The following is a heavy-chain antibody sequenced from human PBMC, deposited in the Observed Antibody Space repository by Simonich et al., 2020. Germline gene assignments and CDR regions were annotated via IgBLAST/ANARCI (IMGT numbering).Heavy chain of an antibody. J-gene: IGHJ4*02. V-gene: IGHV3-23*01. Sequence: EVQLLESGGGLVQPGGSLRLSCAASGFTFSSYAMSWVRQAPGKGLELVSASSGSGGSTYTADSVKGRFTNSRDNSKNTLYLQMNSLRAEDTAVYYCAKRSGVSITGTFDYWGQGTLVTVSS. CDR1: GFTFSSYA. D-gene: IGHD1-7*01. CDR3: AKRSGVSITGTFDY. CDR2: SSGSGGST.